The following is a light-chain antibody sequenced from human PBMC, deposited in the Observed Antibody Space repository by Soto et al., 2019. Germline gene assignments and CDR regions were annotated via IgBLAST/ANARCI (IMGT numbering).Light chain of an antibody. CDR3: HHAHCFLT. CDR2: SAS. V-gene: IGKV1-12*01. CDR1: QDITTR. Sequence: DIQMPQSPSSVSASVGDRVIITCRASQDITTRLAWYPKKAGKAPQLLIYSASTLQTGVPPRFRGSGSGTDFTLTITHLQHDDFATYYGHHAHCFLTFGGGTKVEI. J-gene: IGKJ4*01.